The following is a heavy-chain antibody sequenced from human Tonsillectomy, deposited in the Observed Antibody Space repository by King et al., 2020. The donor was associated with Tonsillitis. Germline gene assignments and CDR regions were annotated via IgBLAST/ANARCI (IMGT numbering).Heavy chain of an antibody. J-gene: IGHJ4*02. Sequence: QLVQSGAEVKKPGASVKVSCEASGYSFSNFDINWVRQATGQGLEWMGWMNPNSARTGYARNFQGRVTLTRDTSISTAYMELRGLTSEDTAVYYCTRGCGNYDSGGRLNRSPVDYWGQGTLVSVSS. V-gene: IGHV1-8*02. D-gene: IGHD3-22*01. CDR1: GYSFSNFD. CDR2: MNPNSART. CDR3: TRGCGNYDSGGRLNRSPVDY.